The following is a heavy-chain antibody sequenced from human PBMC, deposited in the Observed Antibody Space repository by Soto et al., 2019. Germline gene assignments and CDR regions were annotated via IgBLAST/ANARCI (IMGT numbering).Heavy chain of an antibody. V-gene: IGHV3-30*18. J-gene: IGHJ4*02. Sequence: GGSLRLSCAASGFTFSSYGMHWVRQAPGKGLEWVAVISYDGSNKYYADSVKGRFTISRDNSKNTLYLQMNSLRAEDTAVYYCAKDGPVRRLVKSLVDYWGQGTLVTVSS. CDR2: ISYDGSNK. CDR1: GFTFSSYG. CDR3: AKDGPVRRLVKSLVDY. D-gene: IGHD6-19*01.